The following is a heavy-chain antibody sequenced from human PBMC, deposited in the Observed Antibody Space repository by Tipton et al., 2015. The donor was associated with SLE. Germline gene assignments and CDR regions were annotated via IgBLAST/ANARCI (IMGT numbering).Heavy chain of an antibody. CDR1: GYTLTELS. D-gene: IGHD7-27*01. CDR2: FDPEDGET. CDR3: ATSVPNTWGFDL. J-gene: IGHJ2*01. V-gene: IGHV1-24*01. Sequence: QSGPEVKKPGASVKVSCKVSGYTLTELSMHWVRQAPGKGLEWMGGFDPEDGETIYAQKFQGRVTMTEDTSTDTAYMELSSLRSEDTAVYYCATSVPNTWGFDLWGRGTLVTVSS.